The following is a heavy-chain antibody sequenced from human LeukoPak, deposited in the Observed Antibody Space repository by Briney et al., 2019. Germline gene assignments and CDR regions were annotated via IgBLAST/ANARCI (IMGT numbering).Heavy chain of an antibody. V-gene: IGHV1-46*02. Sequence: ASVKVSCKASGYTFNNHYMYWVRQAPGQGLEWMGVINPSGGSTSYAQKFQGRVTMTRDTSTSTVHMELSGLRSEDTAVYYCARDQEAFDYWGQGTLVTVSS. CDR3: ARDQEAFDY. J-gene: IGHJ4*02. CDR1: GYTFNNHY. CDR2: INPSGGST.